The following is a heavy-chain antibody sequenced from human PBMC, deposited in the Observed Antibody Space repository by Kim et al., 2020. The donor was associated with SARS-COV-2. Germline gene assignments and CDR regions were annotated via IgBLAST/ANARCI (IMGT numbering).Heavy chain of an antibody. CDR2: INANNGNT. V-gene: IGHV1-18*01. J-gene: IGHJ3*02. CDR1: GYIFSSYG. D-gene: IGHD2-2*01. Sequence: ASVKVSCKASGYIFSSYGFSWVRQAPGQGLEWVGGINANNGNTNYAQRLQGRVTMTTDTSTTTAYMELRSLRSDDTAVYYCVRGGYQLLQDGLDIWGQGT. CDR3: VRGGYQLLQDGLDI.